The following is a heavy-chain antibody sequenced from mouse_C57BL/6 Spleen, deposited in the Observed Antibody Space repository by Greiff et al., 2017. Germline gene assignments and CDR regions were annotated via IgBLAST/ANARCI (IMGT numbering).Heavy chain of an antibody. J-gene: IGHJ3*01. D-gene: IGHD6-1*01. V-gene: IGHV5-4*01. CDR1: GFTFSSYA. CDR2: ISDGGSYT. CDR3: AGGHDRVFAY. Sequence: EVQLVESGGGLVKPGGSLKLSCAASGFTFSSYAMSWVRQTPEKRLEWVATISDGGSYTYYPDNVKGRFTISRDNAKNNLYLQMSHLKSEDTAMYYCAGGHDRVFAYWGQGTLVTVSA.